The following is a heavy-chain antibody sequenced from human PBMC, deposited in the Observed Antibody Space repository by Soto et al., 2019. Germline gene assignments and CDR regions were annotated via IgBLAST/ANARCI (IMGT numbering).Heavy chain of an antibody. CDR1: GYSFTTYW. CDR3: ARSGYCSGPTCYSSNYYMDV. Sequence: GESLKISCKASGYSFTTYWIGWVRQMPGKGLEWMGIIYPGDSDARYSPSFQGQVTISADKSISTAYLQWSTLKASDTAMYYCARSGYCSGPTCYSSNYYMDVWGEGTTVTVPS. V-gene: IGHV5-51*01. CDR2: IYPGDSDA. D-gene: IGHD2-2*02. J-gene: IGHJ6*03.